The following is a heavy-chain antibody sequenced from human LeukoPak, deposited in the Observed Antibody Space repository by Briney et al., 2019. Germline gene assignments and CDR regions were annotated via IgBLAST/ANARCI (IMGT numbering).Heavy chain of an antibody. J-gene: IGHJ4*02. CDR3: ARDEDYHILTGYERFDY. Sequence: SVKVSCKASGGTFSSYAISWVRQAPGQGLEWMGGIIPIFGTANYAQKFQGRVTITADESTSTAYMELRSLRSDDTAVYYCARDEDYHILTGYERFDYWGQGTLVTVSS. CDR2: IIPIFGTA. V-gene: IGHV1-69*13. CDR1: GGTFSSYA. D-gene: IGHD3-9*01.